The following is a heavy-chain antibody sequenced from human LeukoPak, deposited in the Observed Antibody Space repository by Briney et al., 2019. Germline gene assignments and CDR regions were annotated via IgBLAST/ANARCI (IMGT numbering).Heavy chain of an antibody. J-gene: IGHJ4*02. CDR1: GYTFTGYY. CDR3: ARVCEWEYCSGGSCHCNDY. Sequence: GASVKVSCKASGYTFTGYYMHWVRQAPGQGLEWMGWINPNSGGTNYAQKFQGRVTMTRDTSISTAYMELSRLRSDDTAVYYCARVCEWEYCSGGSCHCNDYWGQGTLVTVSS. D-gene: IGHD2-15*01. V-gene: IGHV1-2*02. CDR2: INPNSGGT.